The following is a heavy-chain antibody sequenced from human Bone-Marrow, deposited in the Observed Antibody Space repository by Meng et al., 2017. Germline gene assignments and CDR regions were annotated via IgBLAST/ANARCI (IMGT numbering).Heavy chain of an antibody. CDR1: GGSISSSSYY. CDR2: IYYSGST. V-gene: IGHV4-39*01. CDR3: ARQKLGYCSGGSCYQYFDY. J-gene: IGHJ4*02. D-gene: IGHD2-15*01. Sequence: SETLSLTCTVSGGSISSSSYYWGWIRQPPGKGLEWIGSIYYSGSTYYNPSLKSRVTISVDTSKNQFSLKLSSVTAADTAVYYCARQKLGYCSGGSCYQYFDYWGQGTLVTVSP.